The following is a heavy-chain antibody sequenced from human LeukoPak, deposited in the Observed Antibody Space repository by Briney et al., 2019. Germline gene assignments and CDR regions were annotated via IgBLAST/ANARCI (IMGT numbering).Heavy chain of an antibody. CDR1: GFTFSRFA. V-gene: IGHV3-23*01. D-gene: IGHD3-22*01. CDR2: ITGSDRTT. CDR3: AKDGNYFDSSGYLIPFDY. J-gene: IGHJ4*02. Sequence: GGSLRLSCAASGFTFSRFAMSWVRQAPGKGLEWVSSITGSDRTTYYADSVKGRFTISRDNSKNILYLQMNSLRADDTAVYYCAKDGNYFDSSGYLIPFDYWGQGTLVTDPS.